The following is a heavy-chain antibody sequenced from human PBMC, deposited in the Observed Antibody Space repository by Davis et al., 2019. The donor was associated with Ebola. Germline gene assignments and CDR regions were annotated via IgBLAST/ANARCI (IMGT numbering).Heavy chain of an antibody. J-gene: IGHJ6*04. CDR1: GFTFSTYS. CDR3: ARRGSYHDILTGYDLYYYAMDV. D-gene: IGHD3-9*01. V-gene: IGHV3-21*01. CDR2: ISSDSDYI. Sequence: PGGSLRLSCAASGFTFSTYSMSWVRQAPGKGLEWVSSISSDSDYIYYADSAKGRFTISRDNAKNSLFLQMNSLRAEDTAVYYCARRGSYHDILTGYDLYYYAMDVWGKGTTVAVSS.